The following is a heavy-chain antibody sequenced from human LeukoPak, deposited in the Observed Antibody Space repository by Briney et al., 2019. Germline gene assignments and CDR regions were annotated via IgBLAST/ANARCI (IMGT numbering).Heavy chain of an antibody. V-gene: IGHV4-59*13. J-gene: IGHJ6*03. CDR1: GGSISDYY. CDR2: IYYSGST. Sequence: PSETLSLTCTVSGGSISDYYWNWIRQPPGKGLEWIGYIYYSGSTTYNPSLKSRVTMSVDTAKNQFSLKLRSVTAADTAVYYCARGDFCSKSNCFLRPMDVWGKGTTVTVSS. D-gene: IGHD3-3*01. CDR3: ARGDFCSKSNCFLRPMDV.